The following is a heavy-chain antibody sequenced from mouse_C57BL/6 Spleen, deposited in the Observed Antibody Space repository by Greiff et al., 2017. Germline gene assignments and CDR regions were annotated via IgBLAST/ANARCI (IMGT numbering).Heavy chain of an antibody. CDR3: ARADYYGSSYWYFDV. V-gene: IGHV8-8*01. D-gene: IGHD1-1*01. J-gene: IGHJ1*03. CDR1: GFSLSTFGMG. CDR2: IWWDDDK. Sequence: QVTLKESGPGILQPSQTLSLTCSFSGFSLSTFGMGVGWIRQPSGKGLEWLAHIWWDDDKYYNPALKSRLTISKATSKNQVFLKIANVDTADTATYYCARADYYGSSYWYFDVWGTGTTVTVSS.